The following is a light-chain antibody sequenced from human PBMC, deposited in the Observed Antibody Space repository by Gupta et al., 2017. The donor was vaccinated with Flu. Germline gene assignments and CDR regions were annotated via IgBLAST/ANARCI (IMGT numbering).Light chain of an antibody. CDR2: GAS. CDR3: QQYNSGPTWT. J-gene: IGKJ1*01. CDR1: QSVGSY. Sequence: EIVLPQSPATLSVSPGEKAPPSSRASQSVGSYVAWYQRKPRQAPRLLIYGASTRATGIPAWFSSSGSGTEFTLTISRLQSEDFAFYCCQQYNSGPTWTFGQGTKVEI. V-gene: IGKV3-15*01.